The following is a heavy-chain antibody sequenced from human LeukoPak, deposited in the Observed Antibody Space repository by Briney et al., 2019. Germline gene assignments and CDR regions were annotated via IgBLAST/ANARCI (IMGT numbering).Heavy chain of an antibody. CDR1: GGSISSYY. J-gene: IGHJ3*02. V-gene: IGHV4-59*01. CDR3: AREKSSSVVITNAAFDI. CDR2: IYYSGST. Sequence: SETLSLTCTVSGGSISSYYWSWIRQPPGKGLEWIGYIYYSGSTNYNPSLKGRVTISVDTSKNQFSLKLSSVTAADTAVYYCAREKSSSVVITNAAFDIWGQGTMVTVSS. D-gene: IGHD3-22*01.